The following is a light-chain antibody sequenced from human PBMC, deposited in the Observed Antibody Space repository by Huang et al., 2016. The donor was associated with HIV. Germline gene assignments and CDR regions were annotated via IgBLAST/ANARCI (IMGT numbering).Light chain of an antibody. Sequence: DIVMTQSPDSLAVSLAARATINCKSSQRMLSNSDKKNYLAWYQQKPGQPPKLLIYWASTRESGVPDRFSGSGSGTDFTLTISSLQAGDVAGYYCQQYYGSPRTFGQGTKVEIK. CDR3: QQYYGSPRT. V-gene: IGKV4-1*01. J-gene: IGKJ1*01. CDR1: QRMLSNSDKKNY. CDR2: WAS.